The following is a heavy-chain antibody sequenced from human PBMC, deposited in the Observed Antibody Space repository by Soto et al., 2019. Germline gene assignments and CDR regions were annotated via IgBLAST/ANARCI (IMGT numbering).Heavy chain of an antibody. CDR3: ARASSTRGYSYGYWFDP. CDR1: GFTFSSSA. Sequence: GASVEVSCKASGFTFSSSAVHWVRQARGHRLEWIGWIVVGNSNTNYARGLQERVTITRDTSKNQFSLKLSSVTAADTAVYYCARASSTRGYSYGYWFDPWGQGTLVTVSS. J-gene: IGHJ5*02. D-gene: IGHD5-18*01. V-gene: IGHV1-58*01. CDR2: IVVGNSNT.